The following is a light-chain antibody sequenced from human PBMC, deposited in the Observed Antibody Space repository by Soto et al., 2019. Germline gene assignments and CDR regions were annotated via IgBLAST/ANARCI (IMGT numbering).Light chain of an antibody. J-gene: IGLJ2*01. CDR1: SSNIGSHS. Sequence: QPVLTQPPSASGTPGQRITISCSGSSSNIGSHSVNWYQQLPGTAPKLLIYRSSQRPSGVPDRFSGSKSGTSASLAISGLQSGDEADYSCFSYAGSRVFGGGTKLTVL. CDR3: FSYAGSRV. CDR2: RSS. V-gene: IGLV1-44*01.